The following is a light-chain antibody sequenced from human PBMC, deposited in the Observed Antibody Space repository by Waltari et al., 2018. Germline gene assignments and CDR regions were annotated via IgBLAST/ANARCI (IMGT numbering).Light chain of an antibody. J-gene: IGKJ2*01. CDR3: QQYNSYSHT. V-gene: IGKV1-39*01. CDR1: QSISSY. Sequence: DIQMTQSPSSLSASVGDRVTITCRASQSISSYLNWYQQKPGKAPKLLIYAASSLQSGVPSRFSGSGSGTELTLTISSLQPDDFATYYCQQYNSYSHTFGQGTKLEMK. CDR2: AAS.